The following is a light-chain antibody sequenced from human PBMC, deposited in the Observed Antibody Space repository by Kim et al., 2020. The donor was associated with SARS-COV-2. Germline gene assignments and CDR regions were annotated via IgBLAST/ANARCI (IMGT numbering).Light chain of an antibody. CDR1: RSDVGGYNY. Sequence: GRSSTLAVTGTRSDVGGYNYVSWYQHHPGKAPKLMIYEVTKRPSGVPDRFSGSKSGNTASLTVSGLQAEDEADYYCGSYVGNNNFVFGTGTKVTVL. V-gene: IGLV2-8*01. CDR2: EVT. CDR3: GSYVGNNNFV. J-gene: IGLJ1*01.